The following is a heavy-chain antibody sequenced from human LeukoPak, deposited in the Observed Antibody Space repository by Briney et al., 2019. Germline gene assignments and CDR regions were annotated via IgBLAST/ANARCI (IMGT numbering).Heavy chain of an antibody. Sequence: GASVKVSCKASGGTFSSYAISWVRQAPGQGLEWMGIINPSGGSTSYAQKFQGRVTMTRDTSTSTVYMELSSLRSEDTAVYYCAIGIVGATYDYWGQGTLVTVSS. J-gene: IGHJ4*02. D-gene: IGHD1-26*01. CDR3: AIGIVGATYDY. CDR1: GGTFSSYA. CDR2: INPSGGST. V-gene: IGHV1-46*01.